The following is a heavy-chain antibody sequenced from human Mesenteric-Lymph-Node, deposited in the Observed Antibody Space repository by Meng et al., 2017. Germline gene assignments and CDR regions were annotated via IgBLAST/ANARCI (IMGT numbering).Heavy chain of an antibody. CDR3: AQALPHFDY. Sequence: GESLKISCAASGFTFSSYGISWVRQAPGKGLEWVSGISGNSGSTYYAGSVEGRFSISRDNSKNTLYLQMNSLRAEDTAIYYCAQALPHFDYWGQGTLVTVSS. CDR1: GFTFSSYG. D-gene: IGHD3-10*01. CDR2: ISGNSGST. V-gene: IGHV3-23*01. J-gene: IGHJ4*02.